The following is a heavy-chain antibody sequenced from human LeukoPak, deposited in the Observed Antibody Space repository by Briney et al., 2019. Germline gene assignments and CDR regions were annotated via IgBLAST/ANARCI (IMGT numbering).Heavy chain of an antibody. D-gene: IGHD1-1*01. CDR1: GFPFGSYS. CDR3: AKVDYWSPENYLDS. CDR2: ITDGADT. J-gene: IGHJ4*02. V-gene: IGHV3-23*01. Sequence: GGSLTLSCAASGFPFGSYSMTWVRQAPGKGLESVSVITDGADTYYADSVKGRFTISRDNSQNTVHLQMDNVRADDTSVYYCAKVDYWSPENYLDSWGQGTLVTVSS.